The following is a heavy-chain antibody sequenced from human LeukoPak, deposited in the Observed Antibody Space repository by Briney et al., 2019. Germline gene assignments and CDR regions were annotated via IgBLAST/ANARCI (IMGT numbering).Heavy chain of an antibody. J-gene: IGHJ3*02. CDR2: IYYSGST. D-gene: IGHD3-3*01. CDR1: GGSISSYY. Sequence: SETLSLTCTVSGGSISSYYWGWIRQPPGKGLEWIGSIYYSGSTYYNPSLKSRVTISVDTSKNQFSLKLSSVTAADTAVYYCARRSAFGVVRSAFDIWGQGTMVTVSS. CDR3: ARRSAFGVVRSAFDI. V-gene: IGHV4-39*01.